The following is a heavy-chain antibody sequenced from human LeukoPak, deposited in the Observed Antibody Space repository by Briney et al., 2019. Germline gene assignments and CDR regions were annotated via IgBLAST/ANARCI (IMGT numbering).Heavy chain of an antibody. CDR1: GGSISSSSYY. CDR3: ARASDLNFDY. V-gene: IGHV4-39*07. CDR2: IYHSGST. J-gene: IGHJ4*02. Sequence: SETLSLTCTVSGGSISSSSYYWGWIRQPPGKGLEWIGSIYHSGSTYYNPSLKSRVTISVDTSKNQFSLKLSSVTAADTAVYYCARASDLNFDYWGQGTLVTVSS.